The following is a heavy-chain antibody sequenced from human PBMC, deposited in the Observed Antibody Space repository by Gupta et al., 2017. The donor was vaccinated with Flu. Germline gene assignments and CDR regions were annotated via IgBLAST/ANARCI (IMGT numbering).Heavy chain of an antibody. V-gene: IGHV3-23*01. CDR2: IGATGADT. CDR1: GFTFTSYG. D-gene: IGHD3-16*01. Sequence: SGFTFTSYGMGWVRQAPGKGLDWVSGIGATGADTDYADSVKGRFNMERENARNTLELEMNTLGGGDTAIEYGAKLRGVNAYVPLDSWGQGTLVNGSS. CDR3: AKLRGVNAYVPLDS. J-gene: IGHJ4*02.